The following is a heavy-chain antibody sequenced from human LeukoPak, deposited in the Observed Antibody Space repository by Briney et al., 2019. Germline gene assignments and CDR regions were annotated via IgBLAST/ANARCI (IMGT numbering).Heavy chain of an antibody. J-gene: IGHJ5*02. CDR1: GGSISSSSYY. CDR2: IYYSGST. CDR3: ARELTMVRGVFDP. Sequence: SETLSLTCTVSGGSISSSSYYWGWIRQPPGKGLEWIGSIYYSGSTYYNPSLKSRVTISVDTSKNQFSLKLSSVTAADTAVYYCARELTMVRGVFDPWGQGTLVTVSS. D-gene: IGHD3-10*01. V-gene: IGHV4-39*07.